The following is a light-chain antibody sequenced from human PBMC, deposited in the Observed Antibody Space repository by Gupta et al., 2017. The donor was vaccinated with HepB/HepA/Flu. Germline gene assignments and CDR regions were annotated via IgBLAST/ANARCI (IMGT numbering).Light chain of an antibody. CDR2: GAS. J-gene: IGKJ4*01. V-gene: IGKV3-15*01. Sequence: EIVMTQSPATLSVSPGERATLSCWASQSVNTHLAWYQQKPGQAPKLLIYGASSGATGIPARFSGSGSGTEFALTISSLQSEDFAVYYCQQYNNWPLTFGGGTKVEIK. CDR1: QSVNTH. CDR3: QQYNNWPLT.